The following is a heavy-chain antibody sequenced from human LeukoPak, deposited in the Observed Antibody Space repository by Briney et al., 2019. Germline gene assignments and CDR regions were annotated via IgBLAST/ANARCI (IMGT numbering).Heavy chain of an antibody. CDR3: VRDYYGSGSYRFDY. CDR2: ISSSGSPI. J-gene: IGHJ4*02. CDR1: GFTFSSYE. D-gene: IGHD3-10*01. Sequence: GGSLRLSCAASGFTFSSYEMNWVRQAPGKGLEWVSYISSSGSPIYYADSVKGRFTISRDNAKNSLYLQMNSLRAEDTAVYYCVRDYYGSGSYRFDYWGQGTLVTVSS. V-gene: IGHV3-48*03.